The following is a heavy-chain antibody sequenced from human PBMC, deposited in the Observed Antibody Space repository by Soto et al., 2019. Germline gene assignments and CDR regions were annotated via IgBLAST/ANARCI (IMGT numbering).Heavy chain of an antibody. CDR3: ARDFGDYRVFDF. Sequence: PSETLSLTCAVSGGSISNYYWSWMWQPAGKGLEWIGRIHSSGSTYYNPSLKRRVTMSVDTSKNQLSLKLSSVTAADTAVYYCARDFGDYRVFDFWGQGTLVTVSS. D-gene: IGHD4-17*01. J-gene: IGHJ4*02. V-gene: IGHV4-4*07. CDR1: GGSISNYY. CDR2: IHSSGST.